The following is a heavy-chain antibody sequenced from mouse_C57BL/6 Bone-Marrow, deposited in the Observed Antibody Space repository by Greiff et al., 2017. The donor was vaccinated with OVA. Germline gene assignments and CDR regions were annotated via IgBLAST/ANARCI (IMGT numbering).Heavy chain of an antibody. D-gene: IGHD1-1*01. V-gene: IGHV3-8*01. Sequence: EVQLQQSGPGLAKPSQTLSLTCSVTGYSITSDYWNWIRKFPGNKLEYMGYISNSGSTYYNPSLKSRISITRDTSKNQYYLQLNSVTTEDTATCYCARLRYYYGSSLWYFDVWGTGTTVTVSS. J-gene: IGHJ1*03. CDR1: GYSITSDY. CDR2: ISNSGST. CDR3: ARLRYYYGSSLWYFDV.